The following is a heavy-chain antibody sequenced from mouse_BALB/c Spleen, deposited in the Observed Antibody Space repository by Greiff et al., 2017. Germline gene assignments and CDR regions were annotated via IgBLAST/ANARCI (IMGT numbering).Heavy chain of an antibody. J-gene: IGHJ2*01. D-gene: IGHD1-2*01. Sequence: EVKLMESGGGLVQPGGSLKLSCAASGFTFSSYTMSWVRQTPEKRLEWVAYISNGGGSTYYPDTVKGRFTISRDNAKNTLYLQMSSLKSEDTAMYYCARRDYGFLFDYWGQGTTLTVSS. CDR1: GFTFSSYT. CDR3: ARRDYGFLFDY. V-gene: IGHV5-12-2*01. CDR2: ISNGGGST.